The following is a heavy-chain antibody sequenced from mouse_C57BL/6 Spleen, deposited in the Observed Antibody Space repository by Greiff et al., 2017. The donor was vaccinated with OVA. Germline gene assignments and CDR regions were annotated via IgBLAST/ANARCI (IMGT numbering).Heavy chain of an antibody. CDR1: GFTFSDYY. J-gene: IGHJ3*01. CDR3: AREDYDGFAY. D-gene: IGHD2-4*01. Sequence: EVTLVESEGGLVQPGSSMKLSCTASGFTFSDYYMAWVRQVPEKGLEWVANINYDGSSTYYLDSLKSRFIISRDNAKNILYLQMSSLKSEDTATYYCAREDYDGFAYWGQGTLVTVSA. CDR2: INYDGSST. V-gene: IGHV5-16*01.